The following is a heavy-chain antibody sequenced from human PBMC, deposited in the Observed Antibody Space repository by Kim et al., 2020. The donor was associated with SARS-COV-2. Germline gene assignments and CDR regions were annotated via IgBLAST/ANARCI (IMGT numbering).Heavy chain of an antibody. Sequence: GGSLRLSCAASGFTFSSYSMNWVRQAPGKGLEWVSYISSSSSTIYYADSVKGRFTISRDNAKNSLYLQMNSLRDEDTAVYYCARVIGNDYGDYGSPPDAFDIWGQGTMVTVSS. CDR1: GFTFSSYS. CDR3: ARVIGNDYGDYGSPPDAFDI. D-gene: IGHD4-17*01. J-gene: IGHJ3*02. CDR2: ISSSSSTI. V-gene: IGHV3-48*02.